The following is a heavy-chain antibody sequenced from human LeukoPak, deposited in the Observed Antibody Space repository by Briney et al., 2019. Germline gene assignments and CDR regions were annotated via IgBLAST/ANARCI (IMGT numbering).Heavy chain of an antibody. CDR3: VVQGWVFRAPTQYYFDY. V-gene: IGHV3-64D*06. CDR2: ISSNGGSR. CDR1: GFTFSSYA. J-gene: IGHJ4*02. Sequence: GGSLRLSCSASGFTFSSYAMHWVRQAPGKGLEYVSAISSNGGSRYYADSVKGRFTISRDNSKNSLYLQMSSLRAEDTAVYYCVVQGWVFRAPTQYYFDYWGQGTLVTVSS. D-gene: IGHD1-1*01.